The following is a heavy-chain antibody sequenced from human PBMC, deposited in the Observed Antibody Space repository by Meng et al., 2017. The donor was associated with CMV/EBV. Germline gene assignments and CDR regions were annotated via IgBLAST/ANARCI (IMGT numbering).Heavy chain of an antibody. CDR2: INWNGGST. CDR3: ARDQDSYYYDSSGYWDY. D-gene: IGHD3-22*01. J-gene: IGHJ4*02. Sequence: GESLKISCAASGFTFDDYGMSWVRQAPGKGLEWVSGINWNGGSTGYADSVKGRFTISRDNAKNSLYLQMNSLRAEDTALYYCARDQDSYYYDSSGYWDYWGQGVLVTVSS. CDR1: GFTFDDYG. V-gene: IGHV3-20*04.